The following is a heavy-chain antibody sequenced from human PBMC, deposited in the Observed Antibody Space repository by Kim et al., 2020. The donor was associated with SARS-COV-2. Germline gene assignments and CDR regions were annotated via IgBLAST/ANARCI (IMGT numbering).Heavy chain of an antibody. V-gene: IGHV6-1*01. CDR3: VRYSGWYYFDY. CDR2: YS. J-gene: IGHJ4*02. D-gene: IGHD5-12*01. Sequence: YSDYAVSVKSRLPINPDTSKNQFSLQLTSVTPEDTALYYCVRYSGWYYFDYWGQGTLVIVSS.